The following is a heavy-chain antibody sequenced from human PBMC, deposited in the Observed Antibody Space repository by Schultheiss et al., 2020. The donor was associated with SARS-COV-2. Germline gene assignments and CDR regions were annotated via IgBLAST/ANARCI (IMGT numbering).Heavy chain of an antibody. CDR2: INHSGST. CDR3: ARGRRAISKLAPNWFDP. V-gene: IGHV4-34*01. CDR1: GGSFSGYY. J-gene: IGHJ5*02. Sequence: SQTLSLTCAVYGGSFSGYYWSWIRQPPGKGLEWIGEINHSGSTNYNPSLKIRVTISVDTSKNQFSLKLSSVTAADTAVYYCARGRRAISKLAPNWFDPWGQGTLVTVSS. D-gene: IGHD3-3*01.